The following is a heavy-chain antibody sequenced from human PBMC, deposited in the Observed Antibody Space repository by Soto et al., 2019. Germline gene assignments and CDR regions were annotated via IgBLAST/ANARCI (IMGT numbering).Heavy chain of an antibody. D-gene: IGHD3-22*01. Sequence: QVQLVRSGAEVKKPGSSVKVSCKASGGTFSNYGISWVRQDPGQGPEWLGGIIPLFGTANYAQRFQGRVTITADESTSTAYMELSSLRSEDTAVYYCARPRSYYYDSSAERAFDIWGQGTMVTVSS. CDR1: GGTFSNYG. J-gene: IGHJ3*02. CDR2: IIPLFGTA. V-gene: IGHV1-69*01. CDR3: ARPRSYYYDSSAERAFDI.